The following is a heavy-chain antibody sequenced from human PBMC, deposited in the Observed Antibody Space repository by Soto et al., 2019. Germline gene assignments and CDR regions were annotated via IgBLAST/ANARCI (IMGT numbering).Heavy chain of an antibody. D-gene: IGHD6-13*01. CDR1: GFTFSSYA. Sequence: EVQLLESGGGLVQPGGSLRLSCAASGFTFSSYAMSWVRQAPGKGLEWVSAISGSGGSTYYADSVRGRFTISRDNSKNTLYLQMNRLRAEDTAVYYCAKENGYSSSWFEFDYWGQGTLVTVSS. CDR3: AKENGYSSSWFEFDY. J-gene: IGHJ4*02. CDR2: ISGSGGST. V-gene: IGHV3-23*01.